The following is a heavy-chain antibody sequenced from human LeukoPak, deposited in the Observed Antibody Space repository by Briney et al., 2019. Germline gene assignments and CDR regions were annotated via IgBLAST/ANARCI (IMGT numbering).Heavy chain of an antibody. CDR2: ISSNGNST. D-gene: IGHD3-9*01. Sequence: GGSLRLSCAASGFTFSTYAMHWVRQAPGKGLEYVSAISSNGNSTYYANSVRDRFTISRDNSKNTLYLQMDSLRTEDTAVYYCAKEDYDILTGYYSGRFYYYYMDVWGKGTTVTVSS. V-gene: IGHV3-64*01. J-gene: IGHJ6*03. CDR1: GFTFSTYA. CDR3: AKEDYDILTGYYSGRFYYYYMDV.